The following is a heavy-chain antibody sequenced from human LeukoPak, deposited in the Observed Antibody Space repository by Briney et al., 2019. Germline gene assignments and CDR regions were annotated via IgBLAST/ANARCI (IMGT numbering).Heavy chain of an antibody. CDR2: IKPGSGGT. Sequence: ASVKVFCKASGYTFSDHYMHWVRQAPGQGLEWMGWIKPGSGGTNYAQNFKGRVTMTRDMSISTAYMELSSLRSDDTAVYYCARDGIMITFGGVTRPYYFDYWGQGTLVTVSS. D-gene: IGHD3-16*01. V-gene: IGHV1-2*02. CDR1: GYTFSDHY. CDR3: ARDGIMITFGGVTRPYYFDY. J-gene: IGHJ4*02.